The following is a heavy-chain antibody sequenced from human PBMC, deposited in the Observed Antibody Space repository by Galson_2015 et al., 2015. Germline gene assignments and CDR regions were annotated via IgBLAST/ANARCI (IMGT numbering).Heavy chain of an antibody. D-gene: IGHD2-15*01. CDR3: ARDFSIEGIVVVVAASNYFDY. Sequence: SLRLSCAASGFTFSSYAMHWVRQAPGKGLEWVAVKSYDGSNKYYADSVKGRFTISRDNSKNTLYLQMNSLRAEDTAVYYCARDFSIEGIVVVVAASNYFDYWGQGTLVTVSS. CDR1: GFTFSSYA. J-gene: IGHJ4*02. CDR2: KSYDGSNK. V-gene: IGHV3-30-3*01.